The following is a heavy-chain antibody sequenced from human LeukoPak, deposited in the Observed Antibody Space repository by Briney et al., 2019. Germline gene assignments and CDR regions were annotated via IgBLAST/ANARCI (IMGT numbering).Heavy chain of an antibody. D-gene: IGHD3-3*01. J-gene: IGHJ6*03. CDR1: GGSISSGSYY. Sequence: SQTLSLTCTVSGGSISSGSYYWSWIRQPAGKGLEWIGRIYTSGSTNYNPSLESRVTISVDTSKNQFSLKLSSATAADTAVYYCARSYYDFWSGYYYYYYMDVWGKGTTVTVSS. CDR2: IYTSGST. CDR3: ARSYYDFWSGYYYYYYMDV. V-gene: IGHV4-61*02.